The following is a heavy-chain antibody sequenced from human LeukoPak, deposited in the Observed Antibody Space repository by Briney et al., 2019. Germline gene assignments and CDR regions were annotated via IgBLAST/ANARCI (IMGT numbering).Heavy chain of an antibody. D-gene: IGHD2-2*01. CDR2: ISYDGSNK. Sequence: GGSLRLSCAASGFTFSSYAMHWVRQAPGKGLEWVAVISYDGSNKYYADSVKGRFTISRDNSKNTLYLQMNSLRAEDTAVYYCARDSSTSGRASHFDYWGQGTLVTVSS. J-gene: IGHJ4*02. CDR1: GFTFSSYA. CDR3: ARDSSTSGRASHFDY. V-gene: IGHV3-30*04.